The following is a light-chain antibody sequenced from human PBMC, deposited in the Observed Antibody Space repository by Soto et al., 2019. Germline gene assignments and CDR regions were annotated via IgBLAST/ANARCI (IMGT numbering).Light chain of an antibody. V-gene: IGLV2-14*01. J-gene: IGLJ1*01. Sequence: QSALTQPASVSGSPGQSITISCTGTSSDVGGYNYVSWYQQHPGEAPKLMIYDVSNRPSGVSNRFSGSKSGNTASLTISGLQAEDEADYYCSSYTSSSTSFGTGTKVTVL. CDR3: SSYTSSSTS. CDR2: DVS. CDR1: SSDVGGYNY.